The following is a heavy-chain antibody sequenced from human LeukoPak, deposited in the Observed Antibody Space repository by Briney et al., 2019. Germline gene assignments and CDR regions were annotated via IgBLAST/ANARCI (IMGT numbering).Heavy chain of an antibody. CDR2: IRYDGSNK. Sequence: LGGSLRLSCAASAFTFSSYAMHWVRQAPGKGLEWVAFIRYDGSNKYYADSVKGRFTISRDNSKNTLYLQMNSLRAEDTAVYYCAKAQVMAAHFDYWGQGTLVTVSS. CDR3: AKAQVMAAHFDY. D-gene: IGHD2-15*01. V-gene: IGHV3-30*02. J-gene: IGHJ4*02. CDR1: AFTFSSYA.